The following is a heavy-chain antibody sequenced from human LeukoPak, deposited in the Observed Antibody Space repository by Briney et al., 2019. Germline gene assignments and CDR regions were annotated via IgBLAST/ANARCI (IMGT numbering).Heavy chain of an antibody. D-gene: IGHD6-13*01. CDR2: IYYSGRT. V-gene: IGHV4-39*07. J-gene: IGHJ6*03. Sequence: SETLSLTCTVSGGSISSSAYHWRWIRQPTGKGLEWMGSIYYSGRTYYNMSLKSRVTISADTSKNQFSLKLSSVTAADTAVYYCARGFVVAAPGNYYYYYMDVWGKGTTVTVSS. CDR3: ARGFVVAAPGNYYYYYMDV. CDR1: GGSISSSAYH.